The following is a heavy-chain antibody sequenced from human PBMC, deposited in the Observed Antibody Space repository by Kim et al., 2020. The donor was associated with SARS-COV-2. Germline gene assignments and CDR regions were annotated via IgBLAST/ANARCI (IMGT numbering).Heavy chain of an antibody. D-gene: IGHD2-21*02. CDR3: AADPLGLLSFYCYGMAV. V-gene: IGHV1-58*01. Sequence: SVKVSCKASGFTFTSSAVQWVRQARGQRLEWIGWIVVGSGNTNYAQKFQERVTITRDMSTSTAYMELSSLRSEDTAVYYCAADPLGLLSFYCYGMAVWGQGTRVTVSS. CDR1: GFTFTSSA. CDR2: IVVGSGNT. J-gene: IGHJ6*02.